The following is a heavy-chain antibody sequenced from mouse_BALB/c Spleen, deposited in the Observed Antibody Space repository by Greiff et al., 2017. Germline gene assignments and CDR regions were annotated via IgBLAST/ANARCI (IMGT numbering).Heavy chain of an antibody. CDR1: GYTFTSYW. J-gene: IGHJ4*01. D-gene: IGHD1-1*01. V-gene: IGHV1S81*02. CDR2: ILPGSGST. CDR3: ARNHDGSSLYAMDY. Sequence: QVQLQQPGAELVKPGASVKLSCKASGYTFTSYWMHWVKQRPGQGLEWIGEILPGSGSTNYNEKFKGKATFTADTSSNTAYMQLSSLTSEDSAVYYCARNHDGSSLYAMDYWGQGTSVTVSS.